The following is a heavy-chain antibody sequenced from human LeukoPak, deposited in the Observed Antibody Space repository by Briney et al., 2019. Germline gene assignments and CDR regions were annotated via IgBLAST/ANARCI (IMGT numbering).Heavy chain of an antibody. Sequence: PSETLSLTCTVSGGSISTSSYYWGWVRQPPGKGLEWIGNIFYSGSTYYSPSLKSRVTISVGTSKNQFSLKLSSVTAADTALYYCSKHYMGSSYIHGLDCWGQGTLVTVSS. CDR3: SKHYMGSSYIHGLDC. D-gene: IGHD3-10*01. CDR1: GGSISTSSYY. J-gene: IGHJ4*02. CDR2: IFYSGST. V-gene: IGHV4-39*01.